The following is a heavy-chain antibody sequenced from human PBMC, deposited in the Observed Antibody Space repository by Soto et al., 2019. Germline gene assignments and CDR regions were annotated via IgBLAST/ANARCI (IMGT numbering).Heavy chain of an antibody. J-gene: IGHJ6*02. CDR2: ISYDGSNK. D-gene: IGHD3-3*01. CDR3: ARDQESGYYFKYYGLDV. V-gene: IGHV3-30-3*01. CDR1: GFTFSSYA. Sequence: ESGGGVVQPGRSLRLSCAASGFTFSSYAMHWVRQAPGKGLEWVAVISYDGSNKHYADSVKGRFTISRDNSKNTLYLQMNSLRAEDTAVYYCARDQESGYYFKYYGLDVWGQGTTVTVSS.